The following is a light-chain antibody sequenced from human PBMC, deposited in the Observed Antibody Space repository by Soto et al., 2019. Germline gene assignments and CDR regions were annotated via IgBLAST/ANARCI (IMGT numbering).Light chain of an antibody. J-gene: IGKJ2*02. CDR2: DAS. Sequence: DVQLTQSPSTLSASVGDRVTITCRASQSVTDCLAWYQQKPGKAPKLLIYDASSLQSGVPSRFSGSGCGKEFSLTISSLQPDDFEPYYCQQYYRSCTFGQGTKVEIK. CDR1: QSVTDC. V-gene: IGKV1-5*01. CDR3: QQYYRSCT.